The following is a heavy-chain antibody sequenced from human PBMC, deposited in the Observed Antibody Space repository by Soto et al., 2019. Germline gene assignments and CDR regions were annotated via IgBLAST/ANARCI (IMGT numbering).Heavy chain of an antibody. CDR2: INAGNGNT. CDR3: ATPMSQYYFDY. J-gene: IGHJ4*02. Sequence: ASVKVSCKASGDTFTSYAMHWVRQAPGQRLEWMGWINAGNGNTKYSQKFQGRVTITRDTSASTAYMELSSLRSEDTAVYYCATPMSQYYFDYWGQGTLVTVSS. V-gene: IGHV1-3*01. CDR1: GDTFTSYA.